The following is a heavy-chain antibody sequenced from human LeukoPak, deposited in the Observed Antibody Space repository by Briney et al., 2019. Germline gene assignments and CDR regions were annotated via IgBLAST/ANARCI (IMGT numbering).Heavy chain of an antibody. CDR1: GGSISSSSYY. CDR2: IYYSGST. Sequence: SETLSLTCTVSGGSISSSSYYWGWIRQPPGKGLEWIGSIYYSGSTYYNPSLKSRVTISVDTSKNQFSLKLSSVTAADTAVYYCATRDMGANPGGFDYWGQGTLVTVSS. V-gene: IGHV4-39*01. J-gene: IGHJ4*02. CDR3: ATRDMGANPGGFDY. D-gene: IGHD1-26*01.